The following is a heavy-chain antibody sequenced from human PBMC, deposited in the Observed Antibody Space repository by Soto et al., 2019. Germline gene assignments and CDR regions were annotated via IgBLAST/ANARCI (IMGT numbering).Heavy chain of an antibody. CDR2: IYYSGST. V-gene: IGHV4-30-4*01. D-gene: IGHD3-9*01. J-gene: IGHJ6*02. CDR3: ARDVEYYDILTGSNPSHYGMDV. Sequence: LSLTCIVGGGCLSSGDYYWSWIRSPPGKGLGWIGYIYYSGSTYYNPSLKSRVTISVDTSKNQFSLKLSSVTAADTAVYYCARDVEYYDILTGSNPSHYGMDVWGQGTTVTVSS. CDR1: GGCLSSGDYY.